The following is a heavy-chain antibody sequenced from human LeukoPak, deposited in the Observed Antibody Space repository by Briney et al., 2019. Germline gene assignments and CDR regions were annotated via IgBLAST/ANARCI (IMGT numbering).Heavy chain of an antibody. Sequence: GGSLRLSCAASGFTFSSYAMSWVRQAPGKGLEWVSAISGSGGSTYYADSVKGRFTISRDNSKNTLYLQMNSLRAEDTAVYYCAKDGYSSGWSEGYYYYYGMDVWGQGTTVTVSS. V-gene: IGHV3-23*01. J-gene: IGHJ6*02. CDR2: ISGSGGST. D-gene: IGHD6-19*01. CDR1: GFTFSSYA. CDR3: AKDGYSSGWSEGYYYYYGMDV.